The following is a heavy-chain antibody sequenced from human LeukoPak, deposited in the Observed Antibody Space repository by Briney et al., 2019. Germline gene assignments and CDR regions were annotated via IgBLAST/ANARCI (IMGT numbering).Heavy chain of an antibody. CDR2: IYYSGST. Sequence: SETLSLTCTVSGGSISSYYWSWIRQPPGKGLEWIGYIYYSGSTNYNPSLKSRVTISVDTSKNQFSLKLSSVTAADTAVYYCARHMGDYYDSSGYYYVGGGAFDIWGQGTMVTVSS. J-gene: IGHJ3*02. CDR3: ARHMGDYYDSSGYYYVGGGAFDI. CDR1: GGSISSYY. D-gene: IGHD3-22*01. V-gene: IGHV4-59*08.